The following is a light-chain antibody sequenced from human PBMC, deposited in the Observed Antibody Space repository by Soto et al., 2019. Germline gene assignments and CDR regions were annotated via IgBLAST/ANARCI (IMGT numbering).Light chain of an antibody. CDR3: QQFDSYPIT. Sequence: AIQLTQSPSSLSASVGDRVTITCRASQGIRSALAWYQQKPGKAPKLLIYDASSLESGVPSRFSGSGSGTDFTLTLSSLQPEDFATYFCQQFDSYPITFGQGTRLEIK. CDR1: QGIRSA. V-gene: IGKV1-13*02. J-gene: IGKJ5*01. CDR2: DAS.